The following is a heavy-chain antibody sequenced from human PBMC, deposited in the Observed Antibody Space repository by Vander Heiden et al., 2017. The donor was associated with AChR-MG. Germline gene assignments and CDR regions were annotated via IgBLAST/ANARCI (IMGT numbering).Heavy chain of an antibody. CDR3: LKGSAAAGTVYFDS. CDR2: ISWDSDNI. D-gene: IGHD6-13*01. Sequence: EVHLVESGGALVHPGRSLRLSCTASGFTFDDYAMHWVRQLPRKGLEWVSGISWDSDNIDYADSVEGRFTVSRDNAQNSLYLEMSSLRHEDTALYYCLKGSAAAGTVYFDSWGQGTLVSVP. V-gene: IGHV3-9*01. CDR1: GFTFDDYA. J-gene: IGHJ4*02.